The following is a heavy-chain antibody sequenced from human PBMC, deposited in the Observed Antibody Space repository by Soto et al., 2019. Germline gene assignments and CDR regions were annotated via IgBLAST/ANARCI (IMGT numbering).Heavy chain of an antibody. V-gene: IGHV3-23*01. CDR2: ISGSGGST. Sequence: GGSLRLSCAASGFTFSSYAMSWVRQAPGKGLEWVSAISGSGGSTYYADSVKGRFTISRDNSKNTLCLQMNSLRAEDTAVYYCAKGVLGYCSGGSCYLLDYYYYMDVWGKGTTVTVSS. J-gene: IGHJ6*03. D-gene: IGHD2-15*01. CDR1: GFTFSSYA. CDR3: AKGVLGYCSGGSCYLLDYYYYMDV.